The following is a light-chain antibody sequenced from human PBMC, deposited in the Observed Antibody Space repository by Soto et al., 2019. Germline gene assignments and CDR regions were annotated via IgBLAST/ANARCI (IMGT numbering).Light chain of an antibody. CDR1: QSVSSN. CDR3: QQYNNWLRT. V-gene: IGKV3-15*01. CDR2: GAS. J-gene: IGKJ1*01. Sequence: EIVMTQSPATLSVSPGERATLSCRASQSVSSNLDWYQQKPDQAPRLLIYGASTKATGIPARFSGSGSGTEFTLTISSLQSEDFAVYYCQQYNNWLRTFGQGTKVEIK.